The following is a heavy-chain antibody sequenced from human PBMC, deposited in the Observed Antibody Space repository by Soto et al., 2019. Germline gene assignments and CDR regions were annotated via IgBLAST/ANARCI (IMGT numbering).Heavy chain of an antibody. CDR3: ARGTNYGDYYYYYMDV. CDR2: INPNSGGT. J-gene: IGHJ6*03. D-gene: IGHD4-17*01. V-gene: IGHV1-2*04. Sequence: ASVKVSCKASGYTFTGYYMHWVRQAPGQGLEWMGWINPNSGGTNYAQKFQGWVTMTRDTSISTAYMELSRPRSDDTAVYYCARGTNYGDYYYYYMDVWGKGTTVTVSS. CDR1: GYTFTGYY.